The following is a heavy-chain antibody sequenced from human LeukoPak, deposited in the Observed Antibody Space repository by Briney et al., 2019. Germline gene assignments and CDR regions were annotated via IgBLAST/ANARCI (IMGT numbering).Heavy chain of an antibody. CDR3: ARGSDWFDP. CDR2: IYYSGST. V-gene: IGHV4-59*01. Sequence: SETLSLTCTVSGGSISRYYWSWIRQPPGKGLEWIGYIYYSGSTNYNPSLKSRVTISVDTSKNQFSLKLSSVTAADTAVYYCARGSDWFDPWGQGTLVTVSS. D-gene: IGHD1-26*01. CDR1: GGSISRYY. J-gene: IGHJ5*02.